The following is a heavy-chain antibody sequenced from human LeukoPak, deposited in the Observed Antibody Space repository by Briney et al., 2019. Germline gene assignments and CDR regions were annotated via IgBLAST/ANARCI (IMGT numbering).Heavy chain of an antibody. J-gene: IGHJ3*02. CDR2: IYYSGTT. V-gene: IGHV4-59*08. Sequence: SETLSLTCAVYGGSFSGYYWSWIRQPPGKRLEWIGFIYYSGTTNYNPSLRSRVTISVDTSKNQFSLNLSSVTAADTAVYYCARHRSGFAGVSFDIWGQGTMVTVSS. CDR1: GGSFSGYY. D-gene: IGHD6-19*01. CDR3: ARHRSGFAGVSFDI.